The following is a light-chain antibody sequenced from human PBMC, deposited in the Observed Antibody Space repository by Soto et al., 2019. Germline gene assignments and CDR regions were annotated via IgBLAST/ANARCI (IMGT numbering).Light chain of an antibody. CDR3: QSYDSSLSGYV. V-gene: IGLV1-40*01. Sequence: VLTQPPSVSGAPGQRVTISCTGSSSNIGAGYDVHWYQQLPGTAPKLLIYGSSNRPSGVPDRFSGSKSGTSASLAITGLQAEDEADYYCQSYDSSLSGYVFGTGTKLTVL. CDR1: SSNIGAGYD. J-gene: IGLJ1*01. CDR2: GSS.